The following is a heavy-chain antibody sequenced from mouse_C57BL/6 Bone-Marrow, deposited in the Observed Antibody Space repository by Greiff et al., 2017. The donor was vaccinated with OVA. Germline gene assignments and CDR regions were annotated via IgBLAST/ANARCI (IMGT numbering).Heavy chain of an antibody. CDR1: GYAFTNYL. J-gene: IGHJ3*01. V-gene: IGHV1-54*01. CDR3: ARSYYGNPAWFAY. Sequence: QVQLQQSGAELVRPGTSVKVSCKASGYAFTNYLIVWVKQRPGQGLAWIGVINPGSGGTNYNEKFKGKATLTADKSSSTAYMQLSSLTSEDSAVYFCARSYYGNPAWFAYWGQGTLVTVSA. D-gene: IGHD2-10*01. CDR2: INPGSGGT.